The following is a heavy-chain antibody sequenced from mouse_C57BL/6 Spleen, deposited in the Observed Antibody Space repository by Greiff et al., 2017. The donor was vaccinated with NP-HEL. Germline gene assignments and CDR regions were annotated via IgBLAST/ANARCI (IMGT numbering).Heavy chain of an antibody. V-gene: IGHV5-6*02. CDR2: ISSGGSYT. CDR3: ASRGDYAMDY. Sequence: DVKLVESGGDLVKPGGSLKLSCAASGFTFSSYGMSWVRQTPDKRLEWVATISSGGSYTYYPDSVKGRFTISRDNAKNTLYLQMSSLKSEDTAMYYCASRGDYAMDYWGQGTSVTVSS. CDR1: GFTFSSYG. J-gene: IGHJ4*01.